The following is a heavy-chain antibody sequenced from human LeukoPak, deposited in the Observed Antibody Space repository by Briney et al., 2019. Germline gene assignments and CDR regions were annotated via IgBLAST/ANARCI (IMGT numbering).Heavy chain of an antibody. CDR1: GFPFSTYI. Sequence: PGGSLRLSCAAAGFPFSTYIMNWVRQAPGKGLEWVANIKQDGNEKYYVDSVKGRFTISRDNPKNSLYLQMNSLRAEDTAVYYCARVRRSGGTCYFDYWGQGTLVTVSS. J-gene: IGHJ4*02. CDR2: IKQDGNEK. V-gene: IGHV3-7*05. CDR3: ARVRRSGGTCYFDY. D-gene: IGHD2-15*01.